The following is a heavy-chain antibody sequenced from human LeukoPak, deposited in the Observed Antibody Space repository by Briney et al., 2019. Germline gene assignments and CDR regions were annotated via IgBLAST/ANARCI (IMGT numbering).Heavy chain of an antibody. Sequence: GGSLRLSCAASGFTFSSYAMSWVRQAPGKGLEWVAGISGSGDSTDYADSVKGRFTISRDNSKNTLYLQMNSPIAEDTAVYYCAKSGYNRFDYWGQGTRVTVSS. D-gene: IGHD5-24*01. J-gene: IGHJ4*02. CDR2: ISGSGDST. V-gene: IGHV3-23*01. CDR1: GFTFSSYA. CDR3: AKSGYNRFDY.